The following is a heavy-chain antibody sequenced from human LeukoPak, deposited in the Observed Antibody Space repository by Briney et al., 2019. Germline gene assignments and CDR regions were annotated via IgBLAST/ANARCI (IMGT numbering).Heavy chain of an antibody. CDR2: IKQGGSGI. D-gene: IGHD3-10*01. V-gene: IGHV3-7*01. CDR3: ARDREFESGSEGDY. J-gene: IGHJ4*02. Sequence: GGSLRLSCVGSGFALSRYWISWGRHAPGEGLEYGAVIKQGGSGIYQNASVKGRFTISRDDAKNTLYLQMSSLRVEDTAVYYCARDREFESGSEGDYWGQGTLVTVSS. CDR1: GFALSRYW.